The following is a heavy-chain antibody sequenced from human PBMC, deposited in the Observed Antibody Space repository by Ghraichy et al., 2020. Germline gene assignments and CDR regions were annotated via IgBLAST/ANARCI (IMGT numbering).Heavy chain of an antibody. D-gene: IGHD2-21*02. J-gene: IGHJ6*03. V-gene: IGHV3-7*03. CDR1: GFTFSSYW. Sequence: GESLNISCAASGFTFSSYWMSWVRQAPGKGLEWVANIKQDGSEKYYVDSVKGRFTISRDNAKNSLYLQMNSLRAEDTAVYYCARAVVVTASPQYYYYYYMDVWGKGTTVTVSS. CDR3: ARAVVVTASPQYYYYYYMDV. CDR2: IKQDGSEK.